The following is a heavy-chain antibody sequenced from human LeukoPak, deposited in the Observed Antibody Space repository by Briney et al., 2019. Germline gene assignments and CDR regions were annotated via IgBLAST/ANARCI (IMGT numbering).Heavy chain of an antibody. J-gene: IGHJ6*02. CDR2: IGSSGSPT. D-gene: IGHD3-22*01. CDR1: GFAFSSYN. Sequence: TGGSLRLSCAASGFAFSSYNMNWVRQAPGKGLEWISYIGSSGSPTHYADSVGGRFTISRDNAKNSLYLQMNSLRDEDTAVYFCARRLYSDTSGRLSDVWGQGTTVTVSS. CDR3: ARRLYSDTSGRLSDV. V-gene: IGHV3-48*02.